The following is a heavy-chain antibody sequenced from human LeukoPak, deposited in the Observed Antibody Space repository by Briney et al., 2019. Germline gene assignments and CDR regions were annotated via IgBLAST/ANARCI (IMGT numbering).Heavy chain of an antibody. CDR1: GYSFTTYW. J-gene: IGHJ5*02. CDR3: ARHVRFGELLWNWFDP. D-gene: IGHD3-10*01. V-gene: IGHV5-51*01. Sequence: GESLKISCKGSGYSFTTYWIGWVRQMPGKGLEWMGIIYPGDSDTRYSPSFQGQVTISADKSISTAYLQWNSLKASDTAMYYCARHVRFGELLWNWFDPWGQGTLVTVSS. CDR2: IYPGDSDT.